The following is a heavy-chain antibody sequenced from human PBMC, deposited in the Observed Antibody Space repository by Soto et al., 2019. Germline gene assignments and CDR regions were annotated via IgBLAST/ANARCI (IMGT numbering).Heavy chain of an antibody. CDR3: AREGGTLNWFDP. Sequence: EVQLVESGGGLVQPGGSLRLSCAASGFTFSSYSMNWVRQAPGKGLEWVSYISSSSSTIYYADSVKGRFTISRDNAKNSLYRQMNSRRDEDTAVYYGAREGGTLNWFDPWGQGTLVTVSS. V-gene: IGHV3-48*02. J-gene: IGHJ5*02. CDR1: GFTFSSYS. CDR2: ISSSSSTI. D-gene: IGHD1-26*01.